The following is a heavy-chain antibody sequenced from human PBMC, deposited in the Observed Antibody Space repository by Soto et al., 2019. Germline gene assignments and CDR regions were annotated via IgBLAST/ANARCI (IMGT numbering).Heavy chain of an antibody. D-gene: IGHD2-15*01. Sequence: PGESLKISCKGSGYSFTSYWIGWVRQMPGKGLEWMGRIDPSDSYTNYSPSFQGHVTISADKSISTAYLQWSSLKASDTAMYYCARHYCSGGSCYPYYYYGMDVWGQGTTVTVSS. V-gene: IGHV5-10-1*01. CDR3: ARHYCSGGSCYPYYYYGMDV. CDR2: IDPSDSYT. CDR1: GYSFTSYW. J-gene: IGHJ6*02.